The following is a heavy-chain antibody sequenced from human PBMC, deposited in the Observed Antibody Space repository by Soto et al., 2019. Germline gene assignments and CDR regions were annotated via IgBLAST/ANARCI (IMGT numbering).Heavy chain of an antibody. CDR2: IYYNGDT. V-gene: IGHV4-30-4*01. CDR3: ARDHGDEGGWFDP. Sequence: QVQLQESGPGLVKASQTLSLVCTVSGGFVSSGIYYWSWIHQPPGKGLEWIGYIYYNGDTFYNPSLKSRVSISLEMSKNQFSLKVNSVTAADTAVYYCARDHGDEGGWFDPWGQGTLVTVSS. D-gene: IGHD4-17*01. J-gene: IGHJ5*02. CDR1: GGFVSSGIYY.